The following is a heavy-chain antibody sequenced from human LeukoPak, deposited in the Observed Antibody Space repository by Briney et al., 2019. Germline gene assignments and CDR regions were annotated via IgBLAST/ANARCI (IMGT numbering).Heavy chain of an antibody. D-gene: IGHD3-10*01. CDR3: AKALGVRGVFDY. CDR2: ISYDGSNK. V-gene: IGHV3-30-3*01. Sequence: PGGSLRLSCAASGFTFSSYAMHWVRQAPGKGLEWVAVISYDGSNKYYADSVKGRFTISRDNSKNTLYLQMNSLRAEDTAVYYCAKALGVRGVFDYWGQGTLVTVSS. J-gene: IGHJ4*02. CDR1: GFTFSSYA.